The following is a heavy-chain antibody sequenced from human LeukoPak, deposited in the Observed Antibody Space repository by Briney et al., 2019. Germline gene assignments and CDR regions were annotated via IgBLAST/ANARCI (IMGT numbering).Heavy chain of an antibody. CDR3: AKGSRDGYNLPFDY. J-gene: IGHJ4*02. V-gene: IGHV3-9*03. CDR1: GFTFDDYA. D-gene: IGHD5-24*01. Sequence: GRSLRLSCAASGFTFDDYAMHWVRQAPGKGLEWVSGISWNSGSIGYADSVKGRFTMSRDNAKNSLYLQMNSLRAEDMALYYCAKGSRDGYNLPFDYWGQGTLVIVSS. CDR2: ISWNSGSI.